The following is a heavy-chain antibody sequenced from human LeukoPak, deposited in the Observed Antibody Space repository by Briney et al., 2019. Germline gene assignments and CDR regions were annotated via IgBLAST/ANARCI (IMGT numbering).Heavy chain of an antibody. V-gene: IGHV4-61*02. D-gene: IGHD5-12*01. CDR3: ARASGYDNTYFDY. J-gene: IGHJ4*02. CDR1: GGSISSGSYY. CDR2: IYTSGST. Sequence: SETLSLTCAVSGGSISSGSYYWSWIRQPAGKGLEWIGRIYTSGSTNYNPSLKSRVTISVDTSKNQFSLKLSSVTAADTAVYYCARASGYDNTYFDYWGQGTLVTVSS.